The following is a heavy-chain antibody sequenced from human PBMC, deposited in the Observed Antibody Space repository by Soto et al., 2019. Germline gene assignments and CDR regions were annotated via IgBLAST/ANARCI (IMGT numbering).Heavy chain of an antibody. J-gene: IGHJ5*02. CDR1: GFSLSNARMG. Sequence: KESGPVLVKPTETLTLTCTVSGFSLSNARMGVSWIRQPPGKALEWLAHIFSNDEKSYSTSLKSRLTISKDTSKSQVVLTMTNMDPVDTATYYCARIILGYEGPNWFDPWGQGTLVTVSS. V-gene: IGHV2-26*01. D-gene: IGHD2-21*01. CDR2: IFSNDEK. CDR3: ARIILGYEGPNWFDP.